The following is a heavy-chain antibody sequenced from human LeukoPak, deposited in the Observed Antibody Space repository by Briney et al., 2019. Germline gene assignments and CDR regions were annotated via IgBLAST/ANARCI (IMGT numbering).Heavy chain of an antibody. CDR1: GGSISSDY. J-gene: IGHJ4*02. V-gene: IGHV4-59*08. Sequence: PSETLSLTCTVSGGSISSDYWSWIRQPPGKGLEWIGYIHYSGSTNYKSSLKSRVSISIDTSKNQFSLKLSSVTAADTAVYYCARHGSSWTYFDYWGQGTLVTVSS. CDR2: IHYSGST. CDR3: ARHGSSWTYFDY. D-gene: IGHD6-13*01.